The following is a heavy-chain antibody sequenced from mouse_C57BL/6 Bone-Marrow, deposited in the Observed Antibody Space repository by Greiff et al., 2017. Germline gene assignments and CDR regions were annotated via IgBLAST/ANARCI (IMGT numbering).Heavy chain of an antibody. J-gene: IGHJ2*01. D-gene: IGHD1-1*01. V-gene: IGHV5-6*01. CDR3: ASLYYYGIGDY. CDR2: ISSGGSYT. Sequence: EVMLVDSGGDLVKPGGSLKLSCAASGFTFSSYGMSWVRQTPDKRLEWVATISSGGSYTYYPDSVKGRFTISRDNAKNTLYLQMSSLKSEDTAMYYCASLYYYGIGDYWGQGTTLTVSS. CDR1: GFTFSSYG.